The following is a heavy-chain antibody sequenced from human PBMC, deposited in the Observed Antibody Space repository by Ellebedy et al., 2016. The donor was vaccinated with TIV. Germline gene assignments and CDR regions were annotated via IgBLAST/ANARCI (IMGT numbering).Heavy chain of an antibody. Sequence: MPSETLSLTCTVSGGSISSYYWSWIRQPPGKGLEWIGYIYYSGSTNYNPSLKSRVTISVDTSKNQFSLKLSSVTAADTAVYYCARSLSDYGFDYWGQGTLVTVSS. CDR3: ARSLSDYGFDY. D-gene: IGHD4-17*01. J-gene: IGHJ4*02. V-gene: IGHV4-59*01. CDR2: IYYSGST. CDR1: GGSISSYY.